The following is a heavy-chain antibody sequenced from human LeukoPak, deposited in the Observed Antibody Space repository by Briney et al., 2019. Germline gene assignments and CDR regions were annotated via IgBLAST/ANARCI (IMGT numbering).Heavy chain of an antibody. V-gene: IGHV1-46*01. Sequence: ASVKVSCKASGYTFTNYYLHWVRQAPGQGLAWMGIINHSGGTPRYVEKFQGRVTMTRDTSASTVYMELRSLRSEDTAMYYCARGGYAESFCNPRSYGMDFWGQGTMVIVSS. J-gene: IGHJ6*02. CDR2: INHSGGTP. CDR1: GYTFTNYY. D-gene: IGHD3-10*01. CDR3: ARGGYAESFCNPRSYGMDF.